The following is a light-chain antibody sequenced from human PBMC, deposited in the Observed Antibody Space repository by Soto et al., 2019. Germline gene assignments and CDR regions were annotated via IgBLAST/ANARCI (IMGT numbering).Light chain of an antibody. J-gene: IGKJ3*01. V-gene: IGKV3-20*01. CDR3: QQYGRSPPEFT. Sequence: EIALTQSPGTLSLSAGERATLSCRASQSISSNYLAWYQQKPGQAPRLLIFGASYRATGIPDRFSGSGSGTAFPLTTSRLESEDCAFYYCQQYGRSPPEFTFGPGTKVDIK. CDR2: GAS. CDR1: QSISSNY.